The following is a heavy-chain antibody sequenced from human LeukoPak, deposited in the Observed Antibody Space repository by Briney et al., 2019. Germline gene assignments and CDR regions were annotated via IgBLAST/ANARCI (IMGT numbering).Heavy chain of an antibody. CDR1: GFTFSSYW. J-gene: IGHJ4*01. CDR3: ARDSSGFN. Sequence: GSLRLPCPASGFTFSSYWMHWVRQAPGKGLGWVSRINSDGSSTSYADSVKGRITISRDNAKNTLYLQMNSLRAEITAVYYFARDSSGFNWGQGTLVTVPS. D-gene: IGHD6-19*01. V-gene: IGHV3-74*01. CDR2: INSDGSST.